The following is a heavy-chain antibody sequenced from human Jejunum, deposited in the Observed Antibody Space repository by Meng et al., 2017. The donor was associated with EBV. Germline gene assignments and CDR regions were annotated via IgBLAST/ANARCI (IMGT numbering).Heavy chain of an antibody. J-gene: IGHJ4*02. V-gene: IGHV1-69*01. CDR2: IIPFFGTS. D-gene: IGHD4-11*01. Sequence: QVQLVQSGAEVXXXXXXVKXSCKASGGTFSSYALNWVRQAPGQGLEWMGLIIPFFGTSNCAQKFQGRVSITADESTSTAYLELSSLISEDTAVYYCARSSYSNYGGYNFWGQGTLVTVSS. CDR1: GGTFSSYA. CDR3: ARSSYSNYGGYNF.